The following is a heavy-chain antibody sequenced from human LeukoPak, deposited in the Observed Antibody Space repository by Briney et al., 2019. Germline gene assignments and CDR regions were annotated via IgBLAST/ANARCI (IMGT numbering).Heavy chain of an antibody. CDR3: ARDRLLLWFGELSNYYYYGMDV. V-gene: IGHV3-48*03. Sequence: PGGSLRHSSAAPGFTFSSYEMNWVRQAPGKGLEWVSYISRSGNIIYYADSVKGRFTISRDNAKNSLYLQMNSLRAEDTAVYYCARDRLLLWFGELSNYYYYGMDVWGKGTTVTVSS. CDR1: GFTFSSYE. J-gene: IGHJ6*04. CDR2: ISRSGNII. D-gene: IGHD3-10*01.